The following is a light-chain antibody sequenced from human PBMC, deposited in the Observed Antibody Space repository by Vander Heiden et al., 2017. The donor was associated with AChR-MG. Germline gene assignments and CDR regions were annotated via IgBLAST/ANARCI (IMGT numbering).Light chain of an antibody. CDR1: GGSIASNY. CDR3: QSYDDTNHGV. CDR2: EDN. V-gene: IGLV6-57*03. J-gene: IGLJ2*01. Sequence: SESQGKTVTISCTRSGGSIASNYVQWYQQRPGSAPTTVIFEDNHRPSGVPDRFSGSIDSSSNSASLIISGLKTEDEADYYCQSYDDTNHGVFGGGTKLTVL.